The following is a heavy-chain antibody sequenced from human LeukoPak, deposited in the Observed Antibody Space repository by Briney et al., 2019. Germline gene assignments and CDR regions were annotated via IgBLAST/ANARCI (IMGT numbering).Heavy chain of an antibody. CDR2: TYYRSKWYN. Sequence: SQTLSLTCAISGDSVSSNSAAWNWIRQSPSRGLEWLGRTYYRSKWYNDYAVSVKSRITINPDTSKNQFSLQLNSVTPEDTAVYYCARDLPTYYDFWSGYYPTSYFDYWGQGTLATVSS. D-gene: IGHD3-3*01. CDR1: GDSVSSNSAA. V-gene: IGHV6-1*01. J-gene: IGHJ4*02. CDR3: ARDLPTYYDFWSGYYPTSYFDY.